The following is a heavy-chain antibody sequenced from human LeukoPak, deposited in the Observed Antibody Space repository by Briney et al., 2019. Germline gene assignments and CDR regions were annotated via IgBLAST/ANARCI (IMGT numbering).Heavy chain of an antibody. V-gene: IGHV1-69*06. J-gene: IGHJ6*04. CDR2: IIPIFGTA. Sequence: GASVKVSCKASGGTFSSYAISWVRQAPGQGLEWIGGIIPIFGTANYAQKFQGRVTITADKSTSTAYMELSSLRSEDTAVYYCARESSLYYYGSGVYYYYGMDVWGKGTTVTVSS. CDR3: ARESSLYYYGSGVYYYYGMDV. D-gene: IGHD3-10*01. CDR1: GGTFSSYA.